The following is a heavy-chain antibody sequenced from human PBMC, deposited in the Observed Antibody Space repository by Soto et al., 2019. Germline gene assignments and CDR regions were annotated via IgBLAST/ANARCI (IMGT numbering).Heavy chain of an antibody. Sequence: GGSLRLSCAASGFTFDDYAMHWVRQAPGKGLEWVSGISWNSGSIGYADSVKGRFTISRDNAKNSLYLQMNSLRAEDTALYYCEKDMGYSSGWYDYWGQGTLVTVSS. CDR3: EKDMGYSSGWYDY. D-gene: IGHD6-19*01. V-gene: IGHV3-9*01. J-gene: IGHJ4*02. CDR1: GFTFDDYA. CDR2: ISWNSGSI.